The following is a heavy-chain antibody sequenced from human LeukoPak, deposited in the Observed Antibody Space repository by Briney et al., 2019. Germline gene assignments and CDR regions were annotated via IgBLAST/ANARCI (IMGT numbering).Heavy chain of an antibody. D-gene: IGHD3-22*01. CDR1: GFTFSSYA. Sequence: PGGSLRLSCAASGFTFSSYAMSWVRQAPGKGLEWVSVISDGGYVTYYADSVKGRFTISRANSKNTLYLQMNNLRAEDTAVYYCAKATSSGYFRSSDYWGQGTLVTVSS. CDR2: ISDGGYVT. V-gene: IGHV3-23*01. J-gene: IGHJ4*02. CDR3: AKATSSGYFRSSDY.